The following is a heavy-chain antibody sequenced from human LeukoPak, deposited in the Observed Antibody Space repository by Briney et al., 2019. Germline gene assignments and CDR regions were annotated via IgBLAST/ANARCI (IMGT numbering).Heavy chain of an antibody. CDR3: AKEGDIVVTRGAFDI. V-gene: IGHV3-43*02. D-gene: IGHD2-15*01. J-gene: IGHJ3*02. CDR1: GFTFSNYG. CDR2: ISGDGGST. Sequence: GGSLRLSCAASGFTFSNYGMHWVRQAPGKGLEWVSLISGDGGSTYYADSVKGRFTISRDNSKNSLYLQMNSLRTEDTALYYCAKEGDIVVTRGAFDIWGQGTMVTVSS.